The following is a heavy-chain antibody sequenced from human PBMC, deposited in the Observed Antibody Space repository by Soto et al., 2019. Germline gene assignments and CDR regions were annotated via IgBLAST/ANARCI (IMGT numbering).Heavy chain of an antibody. CDR3: ARDRRLTGNLHTFDP. Sequence: QVQLVQSGAEVKKPGSSVKVSCKASGGTFSSYTINWVRQAPGQGLEGMGRIIPIPGIANYAQKFQGRVRINADESTSTDYMQLSSLRSQDTDVYYCARDRRLTGNLHTFDPWGQGTLVTVSS. J-gene: IGHJ5*02. D-gene: IGHD3-9*01. V-gene: IGHV1-69*08. CDR2: IIPIPGIA. CDR1: GGTFSSYT.